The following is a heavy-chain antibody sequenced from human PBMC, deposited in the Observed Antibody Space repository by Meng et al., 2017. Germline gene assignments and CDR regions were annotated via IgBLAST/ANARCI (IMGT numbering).Heavy chain of an antibody. CDR1: GGSISSSSYY. J-gene: IGHJ4*02. CDR3: AMIRIAAAVLDY. CDR2: IYYSGST. V-gene: IGHV4-39*06. Sequence: RLALQESGPGLVKPSETLSLTCTVSGGSISSSSYYWGWIRQPPGKGLEWIGSIYYSGSTYYNPSLKSRVTISVDTSKNQFSLKLSSVTAADTAVYYCAMIRIAAAVLDYWGQGTLVTVSS. D-gene: IGHD6-13*01.